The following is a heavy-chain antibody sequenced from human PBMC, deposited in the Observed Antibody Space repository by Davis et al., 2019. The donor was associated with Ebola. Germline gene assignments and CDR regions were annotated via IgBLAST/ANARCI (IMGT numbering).Heavy chain of an antibody. CDR2: LGTSADT. CDR1: EFTFSGYW. V-gene: IGHV3-23*01. D-gene: IGHD1-26*01. Sequence: GGSLRLSCAASEFTFSGYWIHWVRQAPGKGLEWVSTLGTSADTYYADSVKGRFTISRDNSKNTLYLQMNGLRVEDTAIYYCAKDTSNIWFDIWGQGTNVTVSS. J-gene: IGHJ3*02. CDR3: AKDTSNIWFDI.